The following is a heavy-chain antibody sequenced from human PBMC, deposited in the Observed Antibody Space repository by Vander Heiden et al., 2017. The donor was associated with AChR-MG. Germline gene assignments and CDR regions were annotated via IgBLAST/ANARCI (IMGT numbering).Heavy chain of an antibody. D-gene: IGHD2-21*01. CDR2: INPRSGDG. CDR3: ARDLSCDGGGCRDY. J-gene: IGHJ4*02. Sequence: QVQLVQSGAEVKRPGASVKVSCQASGYTFINYYIHWVRQAPGQGLEWMGIINPRSGDGNYAEKFQDRVTMTSDTSTATVYMEISSLRQEDTAIYYCARDLSCDGGGCRDYWGQGALVTVS. V-gene: IGHV1-46*01. CDR1: GYTFINYY.